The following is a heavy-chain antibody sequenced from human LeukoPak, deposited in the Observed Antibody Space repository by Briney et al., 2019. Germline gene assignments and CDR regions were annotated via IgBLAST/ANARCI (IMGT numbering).Heavy chain of an antibody. D-gene: IGHD2-2*01. CDR2: IYYSGST. V-gene: IGHV4-38-2*02. CDR3: ASLFPQYCSSTSCYSLFGKTED. Sequence: SETLSLTCTVSGYPISSGYFWGWIRQPPGKGLEWIGSIYYSGSTYYNPSLKSRVTISVDTSKNQFSLKLSSVTAADTAAYYCASLFPQYCSSTSCYSLFGKTEDWGQGTLVTVSS. J-gene: IGHJ4*02. CDR1: GYPISSGYF.